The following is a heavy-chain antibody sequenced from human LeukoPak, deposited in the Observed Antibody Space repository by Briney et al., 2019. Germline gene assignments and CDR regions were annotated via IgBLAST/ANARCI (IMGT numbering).Heavy chain of an antibody. J-gene: IGHJ4*02. CDR1: GFTVSSNY. CDR2: IRFDGSNK. CDR3: ANSHL. Sequence: GGSLRLSCAASGFTVSSNYMSWVRQAPGKGLEWVAFIRFDGSNKYYADSVKGRFTISRDNSKNMLYLQMNSLRAEDTAVYYCANSHLWGLGTLVTVSS. V-gene: IGHV3-30*02.